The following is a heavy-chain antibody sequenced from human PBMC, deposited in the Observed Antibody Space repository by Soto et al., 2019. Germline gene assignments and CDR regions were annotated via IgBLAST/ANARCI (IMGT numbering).Heavy chain of an antibody. J-gene: IGHJ4*02. Sequence: QVQLVQSGAEVRKPGSSVKVSCVASGGTFSTSAMNWVRQAPGQGLEWVGGIIPVFGTPTYAQSLQGRVTITVDVSTTTAYMELTRLRPEDSAVDYCATQRTGDLDFWGQGTLVIVSS. D-gene: IGHD7-27*01. CDR3: ATQRTGDLDF. CDR1: GGTFSTSA. V-gene: IGHV1-69*13. CDR2: IIPVFGTP.